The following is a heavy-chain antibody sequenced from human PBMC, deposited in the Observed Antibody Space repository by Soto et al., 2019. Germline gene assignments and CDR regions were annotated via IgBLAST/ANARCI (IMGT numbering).Heavy chain of an antibody. Sequence: ESGGGLVKPGGSLRLSCAASGFTFSSYSMNWVRQAPGKGLEWVSSISSSSSYIYYADSVKGRFTISRDNAKNSLYLQMNSLRAEDTAVYYCARDKGWQWLVPDYWGQGTLVTVSS. D-gene: IGHD6-19*01. CDR1: GFTFSSYS. V-gene: IGHV3-21*01. CDR3: ARDKGWQWLVPDY. CDR2: ISSSSSYI. J-gene: IGHJ4*02.